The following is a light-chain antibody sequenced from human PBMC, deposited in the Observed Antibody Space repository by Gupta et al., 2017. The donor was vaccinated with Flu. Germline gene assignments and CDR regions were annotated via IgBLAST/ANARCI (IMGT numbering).Light chain of an antibody. V-gene: IGKV4-1*01. Sequence: NCKSSQSFLYISNNKNYVAWYQQKPGQPPKLLIYWASTRESGVPDRFSGSGSGTDFTLTISSLQAEDVAVYYCQQYYSTPWTFGQGTKVEIK. CDR3: QQYYSTPWT. J-gene: IGKJ1*01. CDR2: WAS. CDR1: QSFLYISNNKNY.